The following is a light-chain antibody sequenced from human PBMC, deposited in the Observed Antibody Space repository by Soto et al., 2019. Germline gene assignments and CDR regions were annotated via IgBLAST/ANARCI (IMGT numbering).Light chain of an antibody. Sequence: QLVLTQSSSAPASLGSSVRLTCTLSSGHSDYSIAWHQQQPGKAPRFLMKLEGHGSYNKGSGVPDRFSGSSSAADRYLTISSLQFEDEGYYYCETWESYNRVFGTGTKLTVL. J-gene: IGLJ1*01. V-gene: IGLV4-60*02. CDR2: LEGHGSY. CDR3: ETWESYNRV. CDR1: SGHSDYS.